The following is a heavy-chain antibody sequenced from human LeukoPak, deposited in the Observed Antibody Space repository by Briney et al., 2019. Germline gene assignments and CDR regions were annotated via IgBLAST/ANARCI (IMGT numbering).Heavy chain of an antibody. J-gene: IGHJ4*02. Sequence: GGSLRLSCAASGFTFSSYWMHWVRQAPGKGLVWVSRINSDGSSTNYADSVKGRFTISRDNAKNTLYLQMNSLRAEDTALYYCVRPTIDGYESDYWGQGTLVTVSS. CDR1: GFTFSSYW. CDR3: VRPTIDGYESDY. CDR2: INSDGSST. D-gene: IGHD5-24*01. V-gene: IGHV3-74*01.